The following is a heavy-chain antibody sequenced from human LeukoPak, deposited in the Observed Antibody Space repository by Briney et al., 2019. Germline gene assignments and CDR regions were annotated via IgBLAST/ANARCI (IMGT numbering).Heavy chain of an antibody. D-gene: IGHD3-22*01. CDR1: GFTFSSYG. V-gene: IGHV3-23*01. CDR2: ISRSGGST. Sequence: GGSLRLSCAASGFTFSSYGMNWVRQAPGKGLEWVSAISRSGGSTHYADSVKGRFTISRDNSKNTLYLQMNSLRAEDAAVYYCAKDPSGKYYDSSGYHDAIDIWGQGTMVTVSS. CDR3: AKDPSGKYYDSSGYHDAIDI. J-gene: IGHJ3*02.